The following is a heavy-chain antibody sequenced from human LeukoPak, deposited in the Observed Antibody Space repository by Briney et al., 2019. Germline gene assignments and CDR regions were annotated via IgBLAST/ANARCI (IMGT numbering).Heavy chain of an antibody. Sequence: GGSLRLSCAASGFTFSSYSMNWVRQAPGKGLVWVSQICTDETTIRNADSVKGRFTISRDNAKNTVYLQMSSLRVEDTAVYYCVRGVPVTPGIDYWGQGTLVTVSS. J-gene: IGHJ4*02. V-gene: IGHV3-74*01. CDR1: GFTFSSYS. CDR2: ICTDETTI. CDR3: VRGVPVTPGIDY. D-gene: IGHD2-2*01.